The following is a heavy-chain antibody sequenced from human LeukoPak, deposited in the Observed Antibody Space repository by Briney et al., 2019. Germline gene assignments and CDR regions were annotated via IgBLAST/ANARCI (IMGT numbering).Heavy chain of an antibody. Sequence: GGSLRLSCASSGFTFRKHRMHWVRHTPGKGLEWVASISSSNNYIFYVESVRGRFTISRDNANNSLSLHINSLSAEDTGVYYCARAPVVVVPAATPGTSSYYYYKGLDVWGQGTTVTVSS. CDR3: ARAPVVVVPAATPGTSSYYYYKGLDV. V-gene: IGHV3-21*06. CDR1: GFTFRKHR. D-gene: IGHD2-2*01. CDR2: ISSSNNYI. J-gene: IGHJ6*02.